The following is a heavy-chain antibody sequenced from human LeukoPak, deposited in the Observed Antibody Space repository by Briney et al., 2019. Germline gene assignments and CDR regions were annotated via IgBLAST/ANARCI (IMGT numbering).Heavy chain of an antibody. CDR1: GYXFTSYW. J-gene: IGHJ4*02. CDR2: IYPGDSDI. D-gene: IGHD4-17*01. CDR3: TRPTLDLGDPIDY. Sequence: GESLKISCNGSGYXFTSYWIAWVRQMPGKGLEWMGIIYPGDSDISYSPSFQGQVTISADKSISTAYLQWSSLKPSDTAIYYCTRPTLDLGDPIDYWGQGTLVTVSS. V-gene: IGHV5-51*01.